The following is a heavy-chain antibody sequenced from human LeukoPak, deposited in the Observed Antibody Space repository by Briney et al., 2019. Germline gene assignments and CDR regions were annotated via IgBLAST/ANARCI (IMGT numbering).Heavy chain of an antibody. Sequence: NPSETLSLTCTVSGYSISSGYYWGWIRQPPGKGLEWIGSIYHSGRTFYNPSLKSRVTISVDTSKNQFSLKLTSVTAADTAVYYCARYYYDNSGSLYAFDIWGQGTMVTVSS. D-gene: IGHD3-22*01. V-gene: IGHV4-38-2*02. J-gene: IGHJ3*02. CDR2: IYHSGRT. CDR1: GYSISSGYY. CDR3: ARYYYDNSGSLYAFDI.